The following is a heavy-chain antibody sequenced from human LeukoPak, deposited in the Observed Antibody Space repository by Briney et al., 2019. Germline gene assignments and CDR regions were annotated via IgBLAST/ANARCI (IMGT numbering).Heavy chain of an antibody. CDR3: ARGSLYDSSGYSTPAGYYFDY. CDR2: IYSGGST. CDR1: GFTFSNYA. V-gene: IGHV3-66*01. J-gene: IGHJ4*02. Sequence: GGSLRLSCAASGFTFSNYAMSWVRQAPGKGLEWVSVIYSGGSTYYADSVKGRFTISRDNSKNTLYLQMSSLRAEDTAVYYCARGSLYDSSGYSTPAGYYFDYWGQGTLVTVSS. D-gene: IGHD3-22*01.